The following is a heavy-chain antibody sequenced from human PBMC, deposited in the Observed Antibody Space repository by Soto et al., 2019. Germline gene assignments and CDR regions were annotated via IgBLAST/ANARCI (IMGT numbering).Heavy chain of an antibody. CDR2: MNPDNGNT. V-gene: IGHV1-8*01. CDR1: GYTFSTYE. J-gene: IGHJ4*02. Sequence: ASLKVDCKASGYTFSTYESNWVRRAAGQGLEWMGRMNPDNGNTGYAQKFQDRVTMTRNTSISTAYMELSSLRSDDTAVYYCARGPRESGEWLLFDYWGQGALVTVPS. CDR3: ARGPRESGEWLLFDY. D-gene: IGHD3-3*01.